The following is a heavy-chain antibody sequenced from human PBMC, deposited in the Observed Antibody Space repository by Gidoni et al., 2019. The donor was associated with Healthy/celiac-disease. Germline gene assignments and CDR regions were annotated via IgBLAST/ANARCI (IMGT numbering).Heavy chain of an antibody. CDR1: GFTFSSYG. CDR2: ISYDGSNK. Sequence: QVQLVESGGGVVRPGRSLRLSCAASGFTFSSYGMHWVRQAPGKGLEWVAVISYDGSNKYYADSVKGRFTISRDNSKNTLYLQMNSLRAEDTAVYYCAKARGYSYGFGYFDYWGQGTLVTVSS. D-gene: IGHD5-18*01. J-gene: IGHJ4*02. V-gene: IGHV3-30*18. CDR3: AKARGYSYGFGYFDY.